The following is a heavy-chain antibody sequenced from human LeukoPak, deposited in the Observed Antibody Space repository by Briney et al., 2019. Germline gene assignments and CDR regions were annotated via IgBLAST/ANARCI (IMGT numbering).Heavy chain of an antibody. CDR3: AKGSHDSRPYYFDF. D-gene: IGHD3-3*01. Sequence: GGSLRLSCAASGFTVSSNYMSWVRQAPGKGLEWVSVIYSGGSTYYADSVKGRFTISRDNSKNTLYLQMNSLRAEDTALYYCAKGSHDSRPYYFDFWGQEILATVSS. V-gene: IGHV3-53*01. CDR2: IYSGGST. CDR1: GFTVSSNY. J-gene: IGHJ4*02.